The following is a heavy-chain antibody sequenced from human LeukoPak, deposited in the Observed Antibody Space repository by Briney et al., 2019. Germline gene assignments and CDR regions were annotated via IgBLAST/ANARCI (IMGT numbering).Heavy chain of an antibody. CDR2: IYYSGST. V-gene: IGHV4-39*01. J-gene: IGHJ4*02. CDR3: ARGRSYEYGDYDY. CDR1: GGSISSSSYY. D-gene: IGHD4-17*01. Sequence: SETLSLTCTVSGGSISSSSYYWGWIRQPPGKGLEWIGSIYYSGSTYYNPSLKSRVTISVDTSKNQFSLNLNSVTAADTAVYYCARGRSYEYGDYDYWGQGTLVTVSS.